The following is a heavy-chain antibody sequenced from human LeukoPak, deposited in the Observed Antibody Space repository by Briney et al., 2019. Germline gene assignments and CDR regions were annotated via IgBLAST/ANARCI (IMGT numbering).Heavy chain of an antibody. D-gene: IGHD3-10*01. CDR1: GFTFSSYW. J-gene: IGHJ6*02. CDR3: ARVYGSGTYPYRMDV. CDR2: IKQDGSEK. V-gene: IGHV3-7*04. Sequence: GGSLRLSCAASGFTFSSYWMSWVRQAPGKGLEWVANIKQDGSEKYYVDSVKGRFTISRDNAKNSLYLQMNRLRDEDTAVYYCARVYGSGTYPYRMDVWGQGTTVTVSS.